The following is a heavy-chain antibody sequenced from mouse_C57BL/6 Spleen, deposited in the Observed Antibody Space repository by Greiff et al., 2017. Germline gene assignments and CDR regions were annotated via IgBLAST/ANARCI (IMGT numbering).Heavy chain of an antibody. J-gene: IGHJ4*01. D-gene: IGHD1-1*01. CDR3: AIGDYYGSSLEGAMDY. V-gene: IGHV1-76*01. Sequence: QVQLQQSGAELVRPGASVKLSCQASGYTFTDYYINWVKQRPGQGLEWIARIYPGSGNTYYNEKFKGKATLTAEKSSSTAYMQLSSLTSEDSAVYFCAIGDYYGSSLEGAMDYWGQGTSVTVSS. CDR1: GYTFTDYY. CDR2: IYPGSGNT.